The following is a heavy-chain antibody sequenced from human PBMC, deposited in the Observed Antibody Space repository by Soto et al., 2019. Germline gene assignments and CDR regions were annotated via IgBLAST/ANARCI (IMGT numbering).Heavy chain of an antibody. V-gene: IGHV6-1*01. D-gene: IGHD5-18*01. CDR1: GDSISTNNVA. J-gene: IGHJ4*02. CDR2: TGYTSKWYN. CDR3: ARGKYSAFDY. Sequence: QVQLQQSGPGLVKPSQTLSLTCAISGDSISTNNVAWNWIRQSPSGGLEWLGRTGYTSKWYNDYAVSVRSRLTINPDTSKNQFSLQLNSVTLDDTAVYYCARGKYSAFDYWGQGTLVTVSS.